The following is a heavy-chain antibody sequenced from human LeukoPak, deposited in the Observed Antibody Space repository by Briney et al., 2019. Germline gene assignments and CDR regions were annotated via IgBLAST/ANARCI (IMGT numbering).Heavy chain of an antibody. CDR1: GGSISSGGYY. Sequence: PSETLSLTCTVSGGSISSGGYYWSWIRQHPGKGLEWIGYIYYSGSTYYNPSLKSRVTISVDTSKNQFSLKLSSVTAADTAVYYCASSYQLPPNNWFDPWGQGTLVTVSS. D-gene: IGHD2-2*01. CDR3: ASSYQLPPNNWFDP. CDR2: IYYSGST. J-gene: IGHJ5*02. V-gene: IGHV4-31*03.